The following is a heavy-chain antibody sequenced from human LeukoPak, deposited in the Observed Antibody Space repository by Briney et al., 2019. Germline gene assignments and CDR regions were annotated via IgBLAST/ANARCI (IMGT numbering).Heavy chain of an antibody. CDR1: GFTFSSYS. D-gene: IGHD6-19*01. J-gene: IGHJ6*03. CDR3: AKVLRIYSSGWASYYMDV. Sequence: GGSLRLSCAASGFTFSSYSMNWVRQAPGKGLEWVSSISSSSSYIYYADSVKGRFTISRDNSKNTLYLQMNSLRAEDTAVYYCAKVLRIYSSGWASYYMDVWGKGTTVTVSS. CDR2: ISSSSSYI. V-gene: IGHV3-21*04.